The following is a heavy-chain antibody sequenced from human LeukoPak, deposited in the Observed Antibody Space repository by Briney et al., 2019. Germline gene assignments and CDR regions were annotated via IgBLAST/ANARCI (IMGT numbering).Heavy chain of an antibody. CDR2: IYYSGST. CDR3: ARGLGETGGY. J-gene: IGHJ4*02. Sequence: PSETLSLTCAVSGGSISSGGYSWSWIRQPPGKGLEWIGYIYYSGSTYYNPSLKSRVTISVDTSKNQFSLKLSSVTAADTAVYYCARGLGETGGYWGQGTLVTVSS. V-gene: IGHV4-30-4*07. CDR1: GGSISSGGYS. D-gene: IGHD3-10*01.